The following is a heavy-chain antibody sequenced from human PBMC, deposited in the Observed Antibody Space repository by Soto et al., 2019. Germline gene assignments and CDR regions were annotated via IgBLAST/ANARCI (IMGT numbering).Heavy chain of an antibody. D-gene: IGHD1-26*01. V-gene: IGHV4-39*07. J-gene: IGHJ4*02. CDR1: GGSISSRSYS. CDR3: ARVRVGGTTGFDY. CDR2: IYYSENT. Sequence: SETMCLTCSVAGGSISSRSYSWGRIRKPPGKGLEWIGTIYYSENTYYNPSLKSRVTISIDTSKNQFSLKLSSVAAADTAVYYCARVRVGGTTGFDYWGQGTLVTVSS.